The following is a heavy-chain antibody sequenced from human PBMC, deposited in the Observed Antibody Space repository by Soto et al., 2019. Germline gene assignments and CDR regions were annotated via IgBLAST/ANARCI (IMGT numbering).Heavy chain of an antibody. D-gene: IGHD4-17*01. CDR3: ARVYYGDYVGFYFQH. J-gene: IGHJ1*01. V-gene: IGHV4-4*02. CDR1: GGSISSSNW. Sequence: QVQLQESGPGLVKPSGTLSLTCAVFGGSISSSNWWSWVRQPPGKGLEWIGEIYHSGSTNYNPSLKSRVTISVDKSKNQFSLKLSSVTAADTAVYHCARVYYGDYVGFYFQHWGQGTLVTVSS. CDR2: IYHSGST.